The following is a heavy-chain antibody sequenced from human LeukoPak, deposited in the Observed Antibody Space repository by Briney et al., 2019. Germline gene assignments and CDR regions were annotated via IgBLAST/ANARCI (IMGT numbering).Heavy chain of an antibody. CDR1: GYTFTGYY. D-gene: IGHD2-8*01. CDR3: ARSLVYCTNGVCYSDY. Sequence: GASVKVSCKASGYTFTGYYMHWARQAPGRGLEWMGWINPNSGGTNYAQKFQGRVTMTRDTSISTAYMELSRLRSDDTAVYYCARSLVYCTNGVCYSDYWGQGTLVTVSS. V-gene: IGHV1-2*02. CDR2: INPNSGGT. J-gene: IGHJ4*02.